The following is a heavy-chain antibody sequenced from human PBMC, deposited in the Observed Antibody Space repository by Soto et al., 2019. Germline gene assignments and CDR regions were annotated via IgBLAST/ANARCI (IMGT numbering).Heavy chain of an antibody. CDR3: ARSVEGSSGWYGGNWFGP. CDR2: IIPIFGTA. V-gene: IGHV1-69*01. Sequence: QVQLVQSGAEVKKPGSSVKVSCKASGGTFSSYAISWVRQAPGQGLEWMGGIIPIFGTANYAQKFQGRVTITADESTSTAYMELSSLRSEDTAVYYCARSVEGSSGWYGGNWFGPWGQGTLVTVSS. D-gene: IGHD6-19*01. CDR1: GGTFSSYA. J-gene: IGHJ5*02.